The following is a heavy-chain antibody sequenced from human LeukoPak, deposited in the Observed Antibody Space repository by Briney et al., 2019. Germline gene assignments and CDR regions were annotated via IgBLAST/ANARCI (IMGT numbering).Heavy chain of an antibody. CDR3: AREYGGYDSSGYDAFDI. D-gene: IGHD3-22*01. V-gene: IGHV3-48*04. J-gene: IGHJ3*02. CDR2: ISSSSSTI. CDR1: GFTFSSYS. Sequence: GGSLRLSCAASGFTFSSYSVNWVRQAPGKGLEWVSYISSSSSTIYYADSVKGRFTISRDNAKNSLYLQMNSLRAEDTAVYYCAREYGGYDSSGYDAFDIWGQGTMVTVSS.